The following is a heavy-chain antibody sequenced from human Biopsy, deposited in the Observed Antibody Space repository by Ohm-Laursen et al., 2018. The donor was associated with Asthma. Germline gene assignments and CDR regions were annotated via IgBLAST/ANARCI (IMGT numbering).Heavy chain of an antibody. Sequence: SLRLSCAASGFAFNNSSMTWVRQAPGKGLEWVSSISASGVRTFYADSVKGRFTVSRDSSRNTLYLQLSTLRVEDTAVYHCAKDERAYYGSDSKYMQPVPLGDWGQGTVVIVSA. CDR2: ISASGVRT. D-gene: IGHD2-21*01. CDR3: AKDERAYYGSDSKYMQPVPLGD. V-gene: IGHV3-23*01. J-gene: IGHJ4*02. CDR1: GFAFNNSS.